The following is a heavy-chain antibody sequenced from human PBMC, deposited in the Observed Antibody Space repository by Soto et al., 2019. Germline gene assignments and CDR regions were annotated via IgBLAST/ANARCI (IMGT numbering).Heavy chain of an antibody. Sequence: EVQLLESGGGLVQPGGSLRVSCAASGFTFNNYAMSWVRQAPGKGLEWVSGISGSGARTDYADSVKGRFTISRDNSKNTLYLPMNSLRAEDTSLYYCAKADRYSSGWYAIDYWGQGTLVTVSS. D-gene: IGHD6-19*01. CDR1: GFTFNNYA. V-gene: IGHV3-23*01. CDR3: AKADRYSSGWYAIDY. CDR2: ISGSGART. J-gene: IGHJ4*02.